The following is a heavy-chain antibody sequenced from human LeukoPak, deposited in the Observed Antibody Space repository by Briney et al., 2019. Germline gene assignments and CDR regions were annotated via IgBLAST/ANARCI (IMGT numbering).Heavy chain of an antibody. CDR3: ARGHHV. V-gene: IGHV3-7*01. CDR2: IKQDGSEK. Sequence: HSGGSLRLSCAASGFIFTSYWMSWVRQAPGKGLEWVANIKQDGSEKYYVDSVKGRFTISRDNAKNSLYLQMDSLRDEDTAVYFCARGHHVWGKGTTVTVSS. J-gene: IGHJ6*04. CDR1: GFIFTSYW.